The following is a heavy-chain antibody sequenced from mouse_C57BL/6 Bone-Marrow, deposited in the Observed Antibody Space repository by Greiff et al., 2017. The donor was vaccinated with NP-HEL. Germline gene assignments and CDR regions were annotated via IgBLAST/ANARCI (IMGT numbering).Heavy chain of an antibody. Sequence: QVQLQQPGAELVRPGTSVKLSCKASGYTFTSYWMHWVQQRPGQGLEWIGVIDPSDSYPNYNQKFKGQATLTVDTSSSTAYMQLSSLTSEDSAFYYCARQYDYWGQGTTLTVSS. CDR2: IDPSDSYP. CDR1: GYTFTSYW. V-gene: IGHV1-59*01. CDR3: ARQYDY. J-gene: IGHJ2*01.